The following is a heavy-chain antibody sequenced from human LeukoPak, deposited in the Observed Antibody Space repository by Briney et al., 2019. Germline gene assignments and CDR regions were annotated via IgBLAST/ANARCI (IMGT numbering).Heavy chain of an antibody. CDR3: AREYSGSYSTFDP. D-gene: IGHD1-26*01. J-gene: IGHJ5*02. CDR1: GFTFSNYW. V-gene: IGHV3-7*01. Sequence: PGGSLRLSCAASGFTFSNYWMNWVRQAPGKGLEWVANIQQDGSEKYYVDSVKGRFTISRDNAKNSLYLQMNGLRAEDTAVYYCAREYSGSYSTFDPWGQGTLVTVSS. CDR2: IQQDGSEK.